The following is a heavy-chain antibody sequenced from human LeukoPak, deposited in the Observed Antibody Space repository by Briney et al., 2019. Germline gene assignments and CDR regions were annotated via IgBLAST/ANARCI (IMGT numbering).Heavy chain of an antibody. Sequence: PSETLSLTCTVSGGSISSGSYYWSWIRQPAGKGLEWIGEINHSGSTNYNPSLKSRVTISVDTSKNQFSLKLSSVTAADTAVYYCARELELRYWGQGTLVTVSS. J-gene: IGHJ4*02. CDR3: ARELELRY. V-gene: IGHV4-61*10. CDR2: INHSGST. D-gene: IGHD1-7*01. CDR1: GGSISSGSYY.